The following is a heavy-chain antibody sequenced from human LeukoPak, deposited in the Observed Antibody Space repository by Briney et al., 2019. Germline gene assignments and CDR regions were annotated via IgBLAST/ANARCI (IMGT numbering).Heavy chain of an antibody. V-gene: IGHV4-34*01. CDR3: ARGGQHPFDI. CDR2: INNSGST. D-gene: IGHD6-13*01. Sequence: SETLSLTCVVSGGSFSGYYWSWIRQAPGKGLEWIGEINNSGSTNYNPSLKSRVTISVDTSKNQFSLKLSSVTAADTAVYYCARGGQHPFDIWGQGTMVTVSS. J-gene: IGHJ3*02. CDR1: GGSFSGYY.